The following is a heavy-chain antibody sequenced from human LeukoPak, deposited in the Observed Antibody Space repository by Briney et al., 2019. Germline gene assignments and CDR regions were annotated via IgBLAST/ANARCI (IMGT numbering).Heavy chain of an antibody. D-gene: IGHD2-2*01. CDR2: INPSGGGA. Sequence: GASVKVSCKASGYTFTNHYMHWVRQAPGQGLEWMGIINPSGGGASYAQKFQGRVTMTRDMSTNTFYMELSSLRFEDTAVYYCARVPLRYCSSTSCIMGAFDIWGQGTMVTVSS. J-gene: IGHJ3*02. CDR1: GYTFTNHY. V-gene: IGHV1-46*01. CDR3: ARVPLRYCSSTSCIMGAFDI.